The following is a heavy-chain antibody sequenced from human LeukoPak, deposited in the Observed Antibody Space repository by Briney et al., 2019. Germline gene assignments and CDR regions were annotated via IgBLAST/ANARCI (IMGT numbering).Heavy chain of an antibody. CDR2: IYHSGST. CDR1: GYSISSGYY. J-gene: IGHJ3*02. V-gene: IGHV4-38-2*01. Sequence: SETLSLTCAGSGYSISSGYYWGWIRQPPGKRVEWIGSIYHSGSTYYNPSLKSRVTISVDTSKNQFSLRLSSVTAADTAVYYCARLDGSYRLGAFDIWGQGTMVTVSS. D-gene: IGHD1-26*01. CDR3: ARLDGSYRLGAFDI.